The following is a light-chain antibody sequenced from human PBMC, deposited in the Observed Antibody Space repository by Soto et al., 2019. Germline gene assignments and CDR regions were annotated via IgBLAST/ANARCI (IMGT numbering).Light chain of an antibody. Sequence: SSELTQPPSMSVAPGQTARISCGGKNIGTKRVQWNPHKPGQATVLVVYDDAARPSGLPEGFSGLTSGTEATLTITRVEAGDEADYYCQVWDTDSDHNVFGTGTKVTVL. V-gene: IGLV3-21*02. CDR2: DDA. J-gene: IGLJ1*01. CDR3: QVWDTDSDHNV. CDR1: NIGTKR.